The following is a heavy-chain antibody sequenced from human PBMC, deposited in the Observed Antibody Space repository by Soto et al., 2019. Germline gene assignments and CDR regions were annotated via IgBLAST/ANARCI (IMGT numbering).Heavy chain of an antibody. Sequence: SETLSLTCTVSGGSISSGGYYWSWIRQHPGKGLEWIGYIYYSGSTYYNPSLKSRVTISVDTSKNQFSLKLSSVTAADTAVYYCARGKGGTYYYDSSGLPLAFAIWGQGTMVTVSS. J-gene: IGHJ3*02. CDR2: IYYSGST. D-gene: IGHD3-22*01. V-gene: IGHV4-31*03. CDR1: GGSISSGGYY. CDR3: ARGKGGTYYYDSSGLPLAFAI.